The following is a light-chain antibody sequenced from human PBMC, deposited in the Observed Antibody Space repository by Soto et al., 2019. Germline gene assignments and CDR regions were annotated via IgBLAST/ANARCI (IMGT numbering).Light chain of an antibody. CDR3: QQYYNIPPT. Sequence: DIVMTQSPDSLAVSLGERATINCKSSQRVFFNSNNKNYLAWYQQKPGQPPKLLIYWASTRESGVPDRFSGSGAGTDFTLTISSLHAEDVAVYYCQQYYNIPPTFGQGTKVEI. J-gene: IGKJ1*01. CDR1: QRVFFNSNNKNY. CDR2: WAS. V-gene: IGKV4-1*01.